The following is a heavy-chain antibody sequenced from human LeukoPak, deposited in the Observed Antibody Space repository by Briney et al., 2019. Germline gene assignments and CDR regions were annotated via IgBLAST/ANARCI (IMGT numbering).Heavy chain of an antibody. J-gene: IGHJ3*02. V-gene: IGHV1-46*01. CDR3: ARGHCSSTSCYESDAFVI. D-gene: IGHD2-2*01. Sequence: ASVKVSCKASGYTFTSYYMHWVRQAPGQGLEWMGIINPSGGSTSYAQKFQGRVTMTRDTSTSTVYMELSSLRSEDTAVYYCARGHCSSTSCYESDAFVIWGQGTMVTVSS. CDR2: INPSGGST. CDR1: GYTFTSYY.